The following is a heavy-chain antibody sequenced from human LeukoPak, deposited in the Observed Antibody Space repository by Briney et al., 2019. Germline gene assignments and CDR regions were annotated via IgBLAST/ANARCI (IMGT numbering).Heavy chain of an antibody. Sequence: SETLSLTCTVSGGSISSYYWSWIRQPPGKGLEWIGYLYYSGSTNYNPSLKSRVTISVDTSKNQFSLKLSSVTAADTAVYYCAGTYYYDSSGYYHYSLWGQGTLVTVSS. CDR1: GGSISSYY. CDR2: LYYSGST. J-gene: IGHJ4*02. CDR3: AGTYYYDSSGYYHYSL. V-gene: IGHV4-59*01. D-gene: IGHD3-22*01.